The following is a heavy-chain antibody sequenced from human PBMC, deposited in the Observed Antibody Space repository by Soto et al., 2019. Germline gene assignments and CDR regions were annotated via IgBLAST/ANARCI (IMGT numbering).Heavy chain of an antibody. D-gene: IGHD1-26*01. J-gene: IGHJ3*02. CDR2: IVVGSGNT. V-gene: IGHV1-58*01. CDR1: GFTFTSSA. Sequence: QMQLVQSGPEVKKPGTSVKVSCKASGFTFTSSAVQWVRQARGQRLEWIGWIVVGSGNTNYAQKFQERVTITRDMSTSTAYMELSSLRSEDTAVYYCAAGVGAIHDAFDIWGQGTMVTVSS. CDR3: AAGVGAIHDAFDI.